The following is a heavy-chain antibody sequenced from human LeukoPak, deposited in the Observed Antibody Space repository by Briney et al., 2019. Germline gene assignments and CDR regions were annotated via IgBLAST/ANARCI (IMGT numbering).Heavy chain of an antibody. CDR3: AGEYSSFGDY. CDR2: IYYSGST. D-gene: IGHD6-19*01. Sequence: SETLSLTXTVSGGSISSSSYYWAWIRQPPGKGLEWIGNIYYSGSTYYNPSLKSRVTISVDTSKNQFSLKLSSVTAADTAVYYCAGEYSSFGDYWGQGTLVTVSS. CDR1: GGSISSSSYY. J-gene: IGHJ4*02. V-gene: IGHV4-39*02.